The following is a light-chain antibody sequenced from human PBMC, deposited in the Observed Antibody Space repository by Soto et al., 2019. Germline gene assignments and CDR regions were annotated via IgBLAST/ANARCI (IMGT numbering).Light chain of an antibody. V-gene: IGKV3-20*01. J-gene: IGKJ1*01. Sequence: SVLTQSPGTLSLSPGERATLSCKASQSVSSNYLAWNQQKAGQAPTLLIYGASTRATGMPDRFSGSGSGTDFTLTISSLEFGDSAVYYCQQYASSPTWTFGQGTKV. CDR2: GAS. CDR3: QQYASSPTWT. CDR1: QSVSSNY.